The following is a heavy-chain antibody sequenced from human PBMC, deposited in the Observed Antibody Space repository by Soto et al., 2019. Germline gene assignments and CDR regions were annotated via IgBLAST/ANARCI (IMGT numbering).Heavy chain of an antibody. Sequence: ASVKVSCKASGYTFTSYAMHWVRQAPGQRLEWMGWINAGNGNTKYSQKFQGRVTITRDTSASTAYMELSSLRSEDTAVYYCARLVGSSSNYYYGMDVWDQGTTVTVSS. CDR3: ARLVGSSSNYYYGMDV. V-gene: IGHV1-3*01. D-gene: IGHD6-6*01. CDR1: GYTFTSYA. J-gene: IGHJ6*02. CDR2: INAGNGNT.